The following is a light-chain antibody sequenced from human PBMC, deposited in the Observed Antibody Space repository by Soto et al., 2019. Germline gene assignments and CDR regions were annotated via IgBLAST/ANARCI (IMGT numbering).Light chain of an antibody. CDR3: SSYSSRGLLI. CDR1: NSDIGDSNY. Sequence: QSVLTQPASVSGSPGQSITISCTGTNSDIGDSNYVSWYQQHPGKAPKLIIYDVSNRPSGVSKRFAGSKADNTASLTISGLQDDEDTDYYCSSYSSRGLLIFGGGTKVTVL. CDR2: DVS. V-gene: IGLV2-14*03. J-gene: IGLJ2*01.